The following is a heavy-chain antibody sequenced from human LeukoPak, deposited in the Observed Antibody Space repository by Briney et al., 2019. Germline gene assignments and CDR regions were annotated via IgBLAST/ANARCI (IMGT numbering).Heavy chain of an antibody. CDR1: GGSIGRYY. CDR3: ARGGWFDP. Sequence: PSETLSLTCTVSGGSIGRYYWSWIRQPAGKGLEWIGRIFSDGSTNYNPSLKSRLSMSVDTSKNQFSLKLKSMNAADTAIYYCARGGWFDPWGRGTLVTVSS. J-gene: IGHJ5*02. V-gene: IGHV4-4*07. CDR2: IFSDGST.